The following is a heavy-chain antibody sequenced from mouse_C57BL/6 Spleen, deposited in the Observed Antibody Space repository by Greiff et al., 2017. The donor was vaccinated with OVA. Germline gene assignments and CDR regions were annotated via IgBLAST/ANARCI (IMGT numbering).Heavy chain of an antibody. CDR1: GYAFSSYW. CDR3: ARSGIYYYGSSYAMDY. D-gene: IGHD1-1*01. J-gene: IGHJ4*01. Sequence: VQLQESGAELVKPGASVKISCKASGYAFSSYWMNWVKQRPGKGLEWIGQIYPGDGDTNYNGKFKGKATLTADKSSSTAYMQLSSLTSEDSAVYFCARSGIYYYGSSYAMDYWGQGTSVTVSS. V-gene: IGHV1-80*01. CDR2: IYPGDGDT.